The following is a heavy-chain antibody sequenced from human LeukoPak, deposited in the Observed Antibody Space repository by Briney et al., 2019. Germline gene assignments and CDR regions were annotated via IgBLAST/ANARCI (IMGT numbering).Heavy chain of an antibody. CDR2: IRSKANSYAT. D-gene: IGHD3-9*01. CDR1: GFTFSGSA. Sequence: GGSLRLSCAASGFTFSGSAMHWVRQASGKGLEWVGRIRSKANSYATAYAASVKGRFTISRDDSKNTAYLQMNSLKTEDTAVYYCTRPYYDIWTGYYLAVGYWGQGTLVTVSS. V-gene: IGHV3-73*01. CDR3: TRPYYDIWTGYYLAVGY. J-gene: IGHJ4*02.